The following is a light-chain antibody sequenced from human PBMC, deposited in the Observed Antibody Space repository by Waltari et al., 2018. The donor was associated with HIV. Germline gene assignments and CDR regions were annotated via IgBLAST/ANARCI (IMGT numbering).Light chain of an antibody. CDR1: RTVLYNRNY. CDR3: QQYYTPRST. V-gene: IGKV4-1*01. Sequence: DIVMTQSPDSLAVSLGARATVTCTSSRTVLYNRNYLAWYQQKPGQAPKVLIYWASTRAFGVPDRFSGSGSGTDFSLTISRVQADDVAIYYCQQYYTPRSTFGGGTKIEI. CDR2: WAS. J-gene: IGKJ4*01.